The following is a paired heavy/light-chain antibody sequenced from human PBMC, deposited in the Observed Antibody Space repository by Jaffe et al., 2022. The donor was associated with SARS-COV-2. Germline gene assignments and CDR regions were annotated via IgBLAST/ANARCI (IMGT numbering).Light chain of an antibody. Sequence: DIQMTQSPSSLSASVGDRVTITCRASQSISNSLNWFQQKPGKAPKLLIYAASSLQSGVPSRFSGGGSGTDFTLTISSLQPEDFATFYCQQSYRSPYTFGQGTKLEIK. J-gene: IGKJ2*01. CDR2: AAS. V-gene: IGKV1-39*01. CDR3: QQSYRSPYT. CDR1: QSISNS.
Heavy chain of an antibody. CDR3: ARAYFHASGSYSDYYPLDV. D-gene: IGHD3-10*01. V-gene: IGHV4-4*02. J-gene: IGHJ6*02. CDR1: GDSISSFNW. CDR2: IYHSGST. Sequence: QVQLQESGPGLVKPSGTLSLTCAVSGDSISSFNWWSWVRQSPGKGLEWIGEIYHSGSTNYHPSLKSRVTMSVDKSKNQFSLRLSAVTAADTAVYYCARAYFHASGSYSDYYPLDVWGQGTTVTVSS.